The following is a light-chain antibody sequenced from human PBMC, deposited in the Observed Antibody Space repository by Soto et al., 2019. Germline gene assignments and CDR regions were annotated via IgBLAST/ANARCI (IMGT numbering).Light chain of an antibody. J-gene: IGKJ1*01. Sequence: DIQMTQSPSTLSASVGDRLIITCRASQSVSTSLAWYQQKPGIAPKLLIYQASSLENGVPSRFSGSGSGTEFTLTISSLQPDDFATYYCQQYNSYRTFGQGTEVDIK. CDR3: QQYNSYRT. CDR1: QSVSTS. CDR2: QAS. V-gene: IGKV1-5*03.